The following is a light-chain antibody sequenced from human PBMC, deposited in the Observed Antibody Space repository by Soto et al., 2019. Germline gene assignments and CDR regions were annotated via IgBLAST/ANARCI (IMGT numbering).Light chain of an antibody. Sequence: DIQMTQSPSTLSASVGDRVTITCRASQSISGWLAWYQHKPGKAPNLLIYEASTLQSGVPSRFSGSGSGTEFTLTISSLQPDDFATYYGQQYVSYSPGTSGGGTKVDIK. J-gene: IGKJ4*01. V-gene: IGKV1-5*03. CDR1: QSISGW. CDR3: QQYVSYSPGT. CDR2: EAS.